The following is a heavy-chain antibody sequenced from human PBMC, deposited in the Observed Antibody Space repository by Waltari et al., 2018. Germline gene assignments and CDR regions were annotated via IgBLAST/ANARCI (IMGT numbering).Heavy chain of an antibody. CDR2: IYHSGST. J-gene: IGHJ5*02. V-gene: IGHV4-38-2*01. CDR3: ARVHYYYGSGSWGFDP. D-gene: IGHD3-10*01. CDR1: GYSISSGYY. Sequence: QVQLQESGPGLVTPSATLSLTCAVSGYSISSGYYWGWIRQPPGKGLEWIGSIYHSGSTYYNPSLKSRVTISVDTSKNQFSLKLSSVTAADTAVYYCARVHYYYGSGSWGFDPWGQGTLVTVSS.